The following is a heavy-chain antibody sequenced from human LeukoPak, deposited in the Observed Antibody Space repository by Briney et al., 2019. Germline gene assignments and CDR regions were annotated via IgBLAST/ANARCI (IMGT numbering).Heavy chain of an antibody. CDR1: GYTFTGYY. V-gene: IGHV1-2*06. CDR3: AREVQWKAGYYHYYGMDV. J-gene: IGHJ6*02. Sequence: ASVKVSCKASGYTFTGYYMHWVRQAPGQGLEWMGRINPNSGGTNYAQKFQGRVTMTRDTSISTAHMELSRLRSDDTAVYYCAREVQWKAGYYHYYGMDVWGQGTTVTVSS. D-gene: IGHD6-19*01. CDR2: INPNSGGT.